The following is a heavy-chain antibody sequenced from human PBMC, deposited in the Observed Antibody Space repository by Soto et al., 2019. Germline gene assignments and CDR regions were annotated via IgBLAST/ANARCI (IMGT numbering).Heavy chain of an antibody. V-gene: IGHV3-30*03. D-gene: IGHD4-17*01. Sequence: QVQLVESGGGVVQPGRSLRLSCAASGFTFSSYGMHWVRQAPGKGLEWVAVISYDGSNKYYADSVKGRFTISRDNSKNTLYLQMNSLRAEDTAVYYCARDDYGDDGDYWGQGTLVTVSS. CDR1: GFTFSSYG. CDR3: ARDDYGDDGDY. CDR2: ISYDGSNK. J-gene: IGHJ4*02.